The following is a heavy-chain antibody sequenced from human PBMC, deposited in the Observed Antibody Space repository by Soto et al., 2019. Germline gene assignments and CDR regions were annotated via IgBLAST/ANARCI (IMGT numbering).Heavy chain of an antibody. D-gene: IGHD3-22*01. Sequence: GESLKISCKGSGYSFTSCWISWVRQMPGKGLEWMGRIDPSDSYTNYSPSFQGHVTISADKSISTAYLQWSSLKASDTAMYYCARHMYYYDSSGYSLGGDYYYYGMDVWGQGTTVTVSS. CDR2: IDPSDSYT. CDR3: ARHMYYYDSSGYSLGGDYYYYGMDV. J-gene: IGHJ6*02. V-gene: IGHV5-10-1*01. CDR1: GYSFTSCW.